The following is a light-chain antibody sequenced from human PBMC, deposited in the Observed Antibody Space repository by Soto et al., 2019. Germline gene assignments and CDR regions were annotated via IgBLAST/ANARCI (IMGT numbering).Light chain of an antibody. V-gene: IGLV9-49*01. CDR3: AADHGSGSNLGVV. Sequence: QSVLTQPPSASASLGASVTLTCTLSSGYSNYKVDWYQQRPGKGPRFVMRVGTGGIVGSKGDGIPDRFSVLGSGLNRYLTIKNIQEEDESDYHCAADHGSGSNLGVVFGGGTKLTVL. CDR2: VGTGGIVG. CDR1: SGYSNYK. J-gene: IGLJ2*01.